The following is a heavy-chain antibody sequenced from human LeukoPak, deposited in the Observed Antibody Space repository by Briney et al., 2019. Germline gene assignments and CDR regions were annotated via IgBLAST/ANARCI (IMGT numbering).Heavy chain of an antibody. CDR1: GGSISSYY. V-gene: IGHV4-4*07. CDR2: IYTSGST. D-gene: IGHD3-22*01. J-gene: IGHJ3*02. Sequence: PSETLSLTCTVSGGSISSYYWSWIRQPAGKGLEWIGRIYTSGSTNYNPSLKSRVTMSVDTSKNQFSLRLSSVTAADTAVYYCARDLPSGYYDRSGYYDIWGQGTMVTVSS. CDR3: ARDLPSGYYDRSGYYDI.